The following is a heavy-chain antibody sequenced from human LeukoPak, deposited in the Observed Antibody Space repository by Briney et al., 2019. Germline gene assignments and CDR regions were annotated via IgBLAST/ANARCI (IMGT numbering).Heavy chain of an antibody. D-gene: IGHD2-15*01. CDR2: ISGSGGST. Sequence: GGSLRLSCAASGFTFSSYAMSWVRQAPGKGLEWVSAISGSGGSTYYADSVKGRFTISRDNSKNTLYLQMNSLRAEDTAVYYCAKDQRVWWSGHPTGSDYWGQGTLVTVSS. V-gene: IGHV3-23*01. CDR3: AKDQRVWWSGHPTGSDY. CDR1: GFTFSSYA. J-gene: IGHJ4*02.